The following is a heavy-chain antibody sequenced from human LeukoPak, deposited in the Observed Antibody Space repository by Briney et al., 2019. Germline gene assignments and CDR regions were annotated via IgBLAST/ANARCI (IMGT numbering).Heavy chain of an antibody. Sequence: PGGSLRLSCTASGFTFGDFAVSWVRQAPGKGLEWVGFIRSKVDAETTGYAASVKGRFTVSRDGSKSIAYLQMNSLKTEDTAVYYCTRGYGHYDSSGYHWGQGTLVTVSS. V-gene: IGHV3-49*04. CDR3: TRGYGHYDSSGYH. CDR1: GFTFGDFA. D-gene: IGHD3-22*01. J-gene: IGHJ4*02. CDR2: IRSKVDAETT.